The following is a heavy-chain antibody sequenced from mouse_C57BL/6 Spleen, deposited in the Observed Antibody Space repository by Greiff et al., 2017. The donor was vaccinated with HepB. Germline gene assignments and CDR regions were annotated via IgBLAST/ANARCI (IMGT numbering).Heavy chain of an antibody. J-gene: IGHJ2*01. Sequence: QVQLQQPGAELVKPGASVKMSCKASGYTFTSYWITWVKQRPGQGLEWIGDIYPGSGSTNYNEKFKSKATLTVDTSPSTAYMQLSSLTSEDSAVYYCARGGYGNCLDYWGQGTPLTVSS. V-gene: IGHV1-55*01. D-gene: IGHD2-10*02. CDR1: GYTFTSYW. CDR2: IYPGSGST. CDR3: ARGGYGNCLDY.